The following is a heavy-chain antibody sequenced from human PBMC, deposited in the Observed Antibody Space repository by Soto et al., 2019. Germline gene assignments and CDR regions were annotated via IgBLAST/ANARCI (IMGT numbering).Heavy chain of an antibody. D-gene: IGHD2-15*01. Sequence: GGSLRLSCAASAFTFDDYAMHWVRQAPGTGLEWVSGMSWNSGSIGYADSVKGRFNISRDNAKNSLYLQMNSLRAEDTALYYCAKDNCSGGSCYGDYFDYWGQGTLVTVSS. CDR3: AKDNCSGGSCYGDYFDY. V-gene: IGHV3-9*01. J-gene: IGHJ4*02. CDR1: AFTFDDYA. CDR2: MSWNSGSI.